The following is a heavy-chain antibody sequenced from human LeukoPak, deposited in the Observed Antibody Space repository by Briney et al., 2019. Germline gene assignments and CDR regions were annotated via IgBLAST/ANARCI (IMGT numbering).Heavy chain of an antibody. CDR3: AREVVATKRGYYYYGMDV. CDR1: GDSVSSNSAA. V-gene: IGHV6-1*01. J-gene: IGHJ6*02. CDR2: TYYRSKWYN. Sequence: SQTLSLTCAISGDSVSSNSAAWNWIRQSPSGGLEWLGRTYYRSKWYNDYAVSVKSRITINPDTSKNQFSLQLNSVTPEDTAVYYCAREVVATKRGYYYYGMDVWGQGTTVTVSS. D-gene: IGHD5-12*01.